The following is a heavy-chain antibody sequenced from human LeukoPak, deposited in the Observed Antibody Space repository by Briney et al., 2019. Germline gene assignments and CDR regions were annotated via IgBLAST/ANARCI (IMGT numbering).Heavy chain of an antibody. V-gene: IGHV4-34*01. CDR3: ARLRFSGYYRFDY. CDR1: GGSFSGYY. Sequence: ASETLSLTCAVYGGSFSGYYWSWIRQPPGKGLEWIGEINHSGSTNYNPSLKSRVTISVDTSKNQFSLKLSSVTAADTAVYYCARLRFSGYYRFDYWGQGTLVTVSS. CDR2: INHSGST. J-gene: IGHJ4*02. D-gene: IGHD3-22*01.